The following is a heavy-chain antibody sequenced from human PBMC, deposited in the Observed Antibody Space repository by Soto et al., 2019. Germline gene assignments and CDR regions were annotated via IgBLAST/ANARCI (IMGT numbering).Heavy chain of an antibody. CDR1: GGTCSSYG. V-gene: IGHV3-33*01. CDR3: ARDAGTVVTAHYYGMDV. D-gene: IGHD2-15*01. CDR2: IWYDGSNK. Sequence: GGSLRLSCAASGGTCSSYGRHWVRQAPGKGLEWVAVIWYDGSNKYYADSVKGRFTISRDNSKNTLYLQMNSLRAEDTAVYYCARDAGTVVTAHYYGMDVWGQGTTVTVSS. J-gene: IGHJ6*02.